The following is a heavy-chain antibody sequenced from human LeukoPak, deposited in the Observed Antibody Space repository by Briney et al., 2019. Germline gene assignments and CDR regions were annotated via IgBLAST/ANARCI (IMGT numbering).Heavy chain of an antibody. CDR2: IYYSGST. CDR3: ARKRRPSLIDY. D-gene: IGHD6-6*01. CDR1: GGSISSGDYY. V-gene: IGHV4-30-4*01. J-gene: IGHJ4*02. Sequence: SETLSLTCTVSGGSISSGDYYWSWIRQPPGKGLEWIGYIYYSGSTYYNPSLKSRVTISVDTSKNQFSLKLSSVTAADTAVYYCARKRRPSLIDYWGQGTLVTVSS.